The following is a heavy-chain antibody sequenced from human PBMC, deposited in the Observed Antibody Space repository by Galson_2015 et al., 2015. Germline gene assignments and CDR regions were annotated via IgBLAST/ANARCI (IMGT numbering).Heavy chain of an antibody. CDR1: GYTFTDYY. Sequence: SVKVSCKASGYTFTDYYLHWVRQAPGQGLEWMGWINPKSGDTNYAQKFQGWLTMTRDTSVGTAYMELRRLRSDDSAVYYCAREGGRLRWLQDLYYYGINVWGQGTTVTVSS. CDR3: AREGGRLRWLQDLYYYGINV. J-gene: IGHJ6*02. D-gene: IGHD5-24*01. V-gene: IGHV1-2*04. CDR2: INPKSGDT.